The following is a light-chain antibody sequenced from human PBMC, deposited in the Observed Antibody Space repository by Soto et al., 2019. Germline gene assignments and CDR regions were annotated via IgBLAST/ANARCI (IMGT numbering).Light chain of an antibody. CDR3: QQYGSSPPLT. CDR2: GAS. V-gene: IGKV3-20*01. Sequence: EFVLTQSPGTLSLSPGERAILSCRASQSVSSSYLAWYQQKPGQAPRILIYGASTRATGIPDRFSGSGSGTDFTLTISRLEPEDFALYYCQQYGSSPPLTFGGGTKVEIK. CDR1: QSVSSSY. J-gene: IGKJ4*01.